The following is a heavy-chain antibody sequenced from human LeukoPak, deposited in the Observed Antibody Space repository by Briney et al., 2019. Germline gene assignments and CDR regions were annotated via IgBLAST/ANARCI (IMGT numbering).Heavy chain of an antibody. D-gene: IGHD1-14*01. CDR3: ARGYNSGYEY. Sequence: ASVKVSCKASGYTFTAFHLHWVGQAPGQGLEWMGRIKPNNGDTSYAQKFQGRVTMTRDTSLSTIYMELNSLRSDDTAVYYCARGYNSGYEYWGQGTLVTVSS. V-gene: IGHV1-2*06. CDR2: IKPNNGDT. CDR1: GYTFTAFH. J-gene: IGHJ4*02.